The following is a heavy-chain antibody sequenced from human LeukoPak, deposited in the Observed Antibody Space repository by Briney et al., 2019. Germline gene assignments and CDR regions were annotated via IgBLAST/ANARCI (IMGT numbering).Heavy chain of an antibody. J-gene: IGHJ4*02. CDR1: GFTFSSYA. D-gene: IGHD6-19*01. Sequence: GGSLRLSCAASGFTFSSYAMHWVRQAPGKGLEWVTVISYDGSTKYYADSVKGRFTISRDNSKNTLYLQMNSLRTEDTAVYYCASAKWLGSFDYWGQGTVVTVSS. CDR3: ASAKWLGSFDY. CDR2: ISYDGSTK. V-gene: IGHV3-30*04.